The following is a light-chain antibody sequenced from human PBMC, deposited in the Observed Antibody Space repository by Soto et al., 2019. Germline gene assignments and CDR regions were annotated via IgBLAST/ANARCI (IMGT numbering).Light chain of an antibody. CDR2: AAS. CDR1: QGISSY. Sequence: DIQLTHSPSFLSASVGDRVTITCRASQGISSYLAWYQQKPGKAPKLLIYAASTLQSVVPSRFSGSGSGTDFTRTISSLQPEDFATYYCQQLTSYPLAFGQGTRLEIK. CDR3: QQLTSYPLA. J-gene: IGKJ5*01. V-gene: IGKV1-9*01.